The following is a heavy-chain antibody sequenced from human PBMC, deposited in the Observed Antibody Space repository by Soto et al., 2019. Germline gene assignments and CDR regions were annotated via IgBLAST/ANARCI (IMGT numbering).Heavy chain of an antibody. J-gene: IGHJ6*03. CDR2: INAGNGNT. CDR1: GYTFTSYA. V-gene: IGHV1-3*01. CDR3: ASTDSPRDDYYYYYRDV. Sequence: QVQLVQSGAEVKKPGASVKVSCKASGYTFTSYAMHWVRQAPGQRLEWMGWINAGNGNTKYSQKFQGRVTITRDTSARTAYMELSSLRSEDTAVYYCASTDSPRDDYYYYYRDVWGKGTTVTVAS. D-gene: IGHD5-18*01.